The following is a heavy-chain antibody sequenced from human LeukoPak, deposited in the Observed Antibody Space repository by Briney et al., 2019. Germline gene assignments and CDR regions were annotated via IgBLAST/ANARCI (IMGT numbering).Heavy chain of an antibody. CDR2: IIPIFGTA. CDR1: GGTFSSYA. V-gene: IGHV1-69*06. CDR3: ARGTKVYANSQFDP. J-gene: IGHJ5*02. D-gene: IGHD2-8*01. Sequence: SVKVSCKASGGTFSSYAISWVRQAPGQGLEWMGGIIPIFGTANYAQKFQGRVTITADKSTSTDYMELSSLRSEDTAVYYCARGTKVYANSQFDPWGQGTLVTVSS.